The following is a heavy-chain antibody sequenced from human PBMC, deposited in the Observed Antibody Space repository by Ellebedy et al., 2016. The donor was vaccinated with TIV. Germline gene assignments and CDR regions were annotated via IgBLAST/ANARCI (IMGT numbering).Heavy chain of an antibody. D-gene: IGHD3-16*01. Sequence: PGGSLRLSCAASGFTFSSYPMHWVRQAPGKGLEWVAVISYDGTNTYYADSVKGRFTISRDNSKNTVYLQMNSLSPEDTALYYCAKELSVLGHSPLDCWGQGTLVTVSS. J-gene: IGHJ4*02. CDR3: AKELSVLGHSPLDC. CDR2: ISYDGTNT. CDR1: GFTFSSYP. V-gene: IGHV3-30-3*02.